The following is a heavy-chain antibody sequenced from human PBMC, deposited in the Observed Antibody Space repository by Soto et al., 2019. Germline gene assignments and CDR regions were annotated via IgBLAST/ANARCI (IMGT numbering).Heavy chain of an antibody. D-gene: IGHD3-22*01. CDR3: AITGPYYDSRGPLGYGMDV. J-gene: IGHJ6*02. CDR2: IIPISGTT. Sequence: SVKVSCKASRGTFSSYAISLLRQASGRVLEWMGGIIPISGTTNYAQKLQGRVTITADESTNTAYVELSSLRSEDTAVYYCAITGPYYDSRGPLGYGMDVWGQGTAGTVSS. V-gene: IGHV1-69*13. CDR1: RGTFSSYA.